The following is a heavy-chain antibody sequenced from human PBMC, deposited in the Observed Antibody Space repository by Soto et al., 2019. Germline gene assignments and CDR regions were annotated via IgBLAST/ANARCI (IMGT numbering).Heavy chain of an antibody. V-gene: IGHV3-30-3*01. D-gene: IGHD3-16*01. CDR3: VRSNSEAGWGQFDY. CDR1: GFTFSIYA. CDR2: ISSAGTNK. Sequence: QLVGSGGGVVQPGTSLRLSCAASGFTFSIYAMHWVRQAPEKGLEWVAVISSAGTNKNHADSVRGRFSISRDNSNNMLYLQVDYMRVDDTAVYYCVRSNSEAGWGQFDYWGQGILVTVSS. J-gene: IGHJ4*02.